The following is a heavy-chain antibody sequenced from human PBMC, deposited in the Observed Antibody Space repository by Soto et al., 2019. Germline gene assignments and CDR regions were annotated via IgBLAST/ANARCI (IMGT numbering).Heavy chain of an antibody. V-gene: IGHV3-21*01. Sequence: EVQLVEYGGGLVKPGGSLRLSCAASGFTFSSYSMNWVRQAPGKGLGWVSYISSSRSYIYYADSVKGRFTIARDNAKNALYLQMNSLRTEDTAVYYCARVERGYRYGEADYWGQGTLVTVSS. CDR1: GFTFSSYS. CDR3: ARVERGYRYGEADY. J-gene: IGHJ4*02. CDR2: ISSSRSYI. D-gene: IGHD5-18*01.